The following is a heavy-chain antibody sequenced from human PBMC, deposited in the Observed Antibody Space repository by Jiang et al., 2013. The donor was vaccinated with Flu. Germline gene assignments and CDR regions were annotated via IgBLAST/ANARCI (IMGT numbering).Heavy chain of an antibody. Sequence: ESGGGLVQPGGSLRLSCAASGFTFSSYWMHWVRQAPGKGLVWVSRINSDGSSTSYADSVKGRFTISRDNAKNTLYLQMNSLRAEDTAVYYCARDPSHCGGDCYPDNYFDYWGQGTLVTVSS. CDR3: ARDPSHCGGDCYPDNYFDY. CDR1: GFTFSSYW. D-gene: IGHD2-21*02. V-gene: IGHV3-74*01. CDR2: INSDGSST. J-gene: IGHJ4*02.